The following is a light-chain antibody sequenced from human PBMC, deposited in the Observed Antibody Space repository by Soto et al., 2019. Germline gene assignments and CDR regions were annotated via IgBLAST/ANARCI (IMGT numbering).Light chain of an antibody. CDR1: QSISSY. CDR2: AAS. CDR3: QQSYSTPIT. Sequence: DIQITHSPPSLSVSGVDRATITCRASQSISSYLNWYQQKPGQAPKLLIYAASSLQSGVPSRFSGSGSGTDFTLTISSLQPEDFATYYCQQSYSTPITFGQGTRLET. J-gene: IGKJ5*01. V-gene: IGKV1-39*01.